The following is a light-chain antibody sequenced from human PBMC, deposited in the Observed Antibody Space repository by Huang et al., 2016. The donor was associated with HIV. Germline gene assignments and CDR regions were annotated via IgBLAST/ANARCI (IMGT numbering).Light chain of an antibody. J-gene: IGKJ4*01. CDR3: QQYYNTTLA. Sequence: DIQMTQSPSSLSASVEDRVTITSRASRGISNSLAWYQHQPGKAPKLLLYAASRLQGGVPSRFSGSGSRTDYTLTISSLQPEDSATYYCQQYYNTTLAFGGGTKVEIK. V-gene: IGKV1-NL1*01. CDR2: AAS. CDR1: RGISNS.